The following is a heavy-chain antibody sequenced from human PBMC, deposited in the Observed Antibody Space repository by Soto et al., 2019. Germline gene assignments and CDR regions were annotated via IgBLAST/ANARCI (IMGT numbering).Heavy chain of an antibody. D-gene: IGHD3-3*01. CDR1: GYTFTSYD. J-gene: IGHJ5*02. CDR2: MNPNSGNT. V-gene: IGHV1-8*01. CDR3: ARGGVYDFWSGSENWFDP. Sequence: VASVKVSCKASGYTFTSYDINWVRQATGQGLEWMGWMNPNSGNTGYAQKFQGRVTMTRNTSISTAYMELSSLRSEDTAVYYCARGGVYDFWSGSENWFDPWGQGTLVTVSS.